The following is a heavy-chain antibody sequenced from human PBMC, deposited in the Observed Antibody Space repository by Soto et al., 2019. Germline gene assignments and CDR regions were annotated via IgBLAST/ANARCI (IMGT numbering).Heavy chain of an antibody. Sequence: GGSLRLSCAASGCTVSSYAMSWFRQAPGKGLEWVSAISGSGGSTYYADSVKGRFTISRDNSKNTLYLQMNSLRAEDTAVYYCARQNSSGYYYFDYWGQGTLVTVSS. CDR3: ARQNSSGYYYFDY. V-gene: IGHV3-23*01. CDR1: GCTVSSYA. D-gene: IGHD3-22*01. CDR2: ISGSGGST. J-gene: IGHJ4*02.